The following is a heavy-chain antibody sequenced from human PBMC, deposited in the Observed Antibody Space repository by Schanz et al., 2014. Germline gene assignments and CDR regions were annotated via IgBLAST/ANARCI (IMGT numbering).Heavy chain of an antibody. Sequence: QLHLQESGPGLAKPSETLSLICSVSGGSISTSSRYWGWIRQSPGKGLGWLGSLYYTGKTHYNPSLKSQFTISLAPSKNQFSLTLPSVTAADTAVYYCVRHGNYEFWHGPTPQFENWGQGTLVTVS. V-gene: IGHV4-39*01. CDR3: VRHGNYEFWHGPTPQFEN. D-gene: IGHD3-3*01. CDR2: LYYTGKT. CDR1: GGSISTSSRY. J-gene: IGHJ4*02.